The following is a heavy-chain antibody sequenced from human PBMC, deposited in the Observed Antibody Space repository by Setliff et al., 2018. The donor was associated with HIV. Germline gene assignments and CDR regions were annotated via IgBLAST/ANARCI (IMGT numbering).Heavy chain of an antibody. CDR1: GVSISSGTYY. CDR2: IYTSGST. J-gene: IGHJ6*02. Sequence: SLTCTVSGVSISSGTYYWSWVRQPAGKGLEWIGRIYTSGSTNYNPSLKSRVTISLDTSKNQFSLKLSSVTAADTAVYYCARENGRTNYYYYYGLDVWGQGTTVTVTS. V-gene: IGHV4-61*02. CDR3: ARENGRTNYYYYYGLDV.